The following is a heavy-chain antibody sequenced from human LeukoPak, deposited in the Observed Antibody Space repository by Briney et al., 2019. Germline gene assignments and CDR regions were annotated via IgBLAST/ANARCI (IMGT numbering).Heavy chain of an antibody. CDR1: GGSISSSSYY. Sequence: PETLSLTCTVSGGSISSSSYYWGWIRQPPGKGLEWIGSIYYSGSTCYNPSLKSRVTISVDTSKNQLSLQLSSATAADTAVYYCARNSSGWSFDYWGQGALVTVSS. D-gene: IGHD6-19*01. CDR2: IYYSGST. CDR3: ARNSSGWSFDY. V-gene: IGHV4-39*01. J-gene: IGHJ4*02.